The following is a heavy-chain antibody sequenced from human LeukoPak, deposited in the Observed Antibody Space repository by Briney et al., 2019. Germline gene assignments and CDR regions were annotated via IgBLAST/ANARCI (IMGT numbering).Heavy chain of an antibody. J-gene: IGHJ4*02. CDR1: GFSFRSYW. D-gene: IGHD3-3*01. CDR2: INSDGSST. CDR3: ARESLGDFWSGSQSSDY. Sequence: PGGSLRLSCAASGFSFRSYWMHWVRHAPGKGLVWVSRINSDGSSTNYADSVKGRFTISRDDAQNTLYLQMNSLRAEDTAVYYCARESLGDFWSGSQSSDYWGQGTLVTVSS. V-gene: IGHV3-74*01.